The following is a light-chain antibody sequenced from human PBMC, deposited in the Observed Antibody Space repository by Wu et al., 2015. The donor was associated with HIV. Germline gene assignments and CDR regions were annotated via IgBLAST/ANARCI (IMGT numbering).Light chain of an antibody. CDR3: QQYGSSPLT. Sequence: EIVLTQSPGTLSLSPGERATLSCRASQSVSNSYLAWYQQKPGQSPRLLIYGASSRATGIPDRFSGSGSGTDFTLTISRLEPEDFALYFCQQYGSSPLTFGGGPKVEVK. J-gene: IGKJ4*01. CDR1: QSVSNSY. V-gene: IGKV3-20*01. CDR2: GAS.